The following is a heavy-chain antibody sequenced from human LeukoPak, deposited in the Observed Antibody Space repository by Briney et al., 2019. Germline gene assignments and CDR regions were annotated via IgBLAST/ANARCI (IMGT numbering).Heavy chain of an antibody. CDR1: GGSISSYY. CDR3: ATSTPDDAFDI. CDR2: IYYSGST. D-gene: IGHD2-15*01. Sequence: SETLSLTCTVSGGSISSYYWSWIRQPPGKGLEWIGYIYYSGSTNYNPSVKSRVTISVDTSKNQFSLKLSSVTAADTAVYYCATSTPDDAFDIWGQGTMVTVSS. V-gene: IGHV4-59*01. J-gene: IGHJ3*02.